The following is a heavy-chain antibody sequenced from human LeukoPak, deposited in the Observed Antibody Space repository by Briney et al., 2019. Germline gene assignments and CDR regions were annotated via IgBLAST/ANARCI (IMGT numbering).Heavy chain of an antibody. V-gene: IGHV3-21*01. CDR3: ARDRSAAALDY. D-gene: IGHD6-13*01. CDR1: GFTFSSYS. Sequence: GGSLRHSCAASGFTFSSYSMNWVRQAPGKGLEWVSSISSSSSYIYYADSVKGRFTISRDNAKNSLYLQMNSLRAEDTAVYYCARDRSAAALDYWGQGTLVTVSS. J-gene: IGHJ4*02. CDR2: ISSSSSYI.